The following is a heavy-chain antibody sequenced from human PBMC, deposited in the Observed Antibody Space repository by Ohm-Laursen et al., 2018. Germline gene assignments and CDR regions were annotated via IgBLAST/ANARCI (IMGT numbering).Heavy chain of an antibody. CDR1: GGSISSYY. Sequence: TLSLTCIVSGGSISSYYWSWIRQPAGKGLEWIGRIYTSGSTNYNPSLKSRVTMSVDTSKNQFSLRLSSVTAADTAVYYCARQGAVLSGNWFDPWGQGTLVIVSS. CDR3: ARQGAVLSGNWFDP. CDR2: IYTSGST. J-gene: IGHJ5*02. V-gene: IGHV4-4*07. D-gene: IGHD3-16*01.